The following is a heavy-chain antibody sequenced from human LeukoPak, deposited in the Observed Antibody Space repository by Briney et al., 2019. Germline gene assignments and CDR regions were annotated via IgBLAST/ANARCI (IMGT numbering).Heavy chain of an antibody. Sequence: AGGSLRLSCAVSGFTFSSYWMSWVRQAPGKGLEWVANIKQDGSEKYYVDSVKGRFTISRDNAKNSLYLQMNSLRAEDTAVYYCARLREIPVFGVVTKSTSYFDYWGQGTLVTVSS. CDR1: GFTFSSYW. CDR2: IKQDGSEK. CDR3: ARLREIPVFGVVTKSTSYFDY. V-gene: IGHV3-7*01. J-gene: IGHJ4*02. D-gene: IGHD3-3*01.